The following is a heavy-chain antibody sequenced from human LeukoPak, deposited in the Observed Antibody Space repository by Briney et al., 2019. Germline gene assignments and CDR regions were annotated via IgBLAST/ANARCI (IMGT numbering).Heavy chain of an antibody. V-gene: IGHV4-39*01. J-gene: IGHJ4*02. D-gene: IGHD3-3*01. CDR2: IYYSGST. CDR3: ARSYEGSGFSD. Sequence: SRTLSLTCSVSGGSISSSSNYWGWHRQPPGKGLEWIGSIYYSGSTYYNPSLKSRVTISVDTSKNQFSLKLSSVTAADTAVYYCARSYEGSGFSDWGQGTLVTVSS. CDR1: GGSISSSSNY.